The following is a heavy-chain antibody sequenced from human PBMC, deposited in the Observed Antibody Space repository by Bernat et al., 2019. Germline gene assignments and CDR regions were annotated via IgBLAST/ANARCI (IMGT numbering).Heavy chain of an antibody. V-gene: IGHV4-39*01. Sequence: QLQLQESGPGLVKPSETLSLTCTVSGGSISSSSYYWGWIRQPPGKGLEWIGSIYYSGGTYYNPSLKSRVTISVDTSKNPFSLKLSSVTAADTAVYYCARAPATMIVVDNYFDYWGQGTLVTVPS. J-gene: IGHJ4*02. CDR3: ARAPATMIVVDNYFDY. CDR2: IYYSGGT. CDR1: GGSISSSSYY. D-gene: IGHD3-22*01.